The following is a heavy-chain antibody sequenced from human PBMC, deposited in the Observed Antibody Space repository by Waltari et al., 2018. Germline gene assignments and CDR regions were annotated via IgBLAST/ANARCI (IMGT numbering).Heavy chain of an antibody. D-gene: IGHD3-22*01. CDR3: AKDVGGYYRPFDS. J-gene: IGHJ4*02. Sequence: EVQLLESGGGLLPPGGSLRLSCAASGSTFCGYALSWVRQAPGKGLEWVSAIKGSASHTYYAGSVKGRFTIARDNSDNMLYLQTNSLRAEDTAVYYCAKDVGGYYRPFDSWGQGALVTVSS. CDR2: IKGSASHT. V-gene: IGHV3-23*01. CDR1: GSTFCGYA.